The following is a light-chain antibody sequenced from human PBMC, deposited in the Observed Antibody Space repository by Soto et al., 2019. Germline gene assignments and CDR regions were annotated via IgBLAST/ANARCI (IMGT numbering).Light chain of an antibody. J-gene: IGLJ1*01. CDR3: VSYTSSTTYV. V-gene: IGLV2-14*03. Sequence: QSFLTQPASVSDSPGQSITISCTGTSSDVGGSNFVSWYQQHPGKPPKLIIYDVANRPSGVSNRFSGSKSGRTASLIISRLQTEDEADYYCVSYTSSTTYVSGTGTKVTVL. CDR1: SSDVGGSNF. CDR2: DVA.